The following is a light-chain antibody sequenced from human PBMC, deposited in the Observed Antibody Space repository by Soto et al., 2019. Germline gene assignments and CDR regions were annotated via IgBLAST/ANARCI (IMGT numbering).Light chain of an antibody. CDR2: AAS. V-gene: IGKV1-9*01. J-gene: IGKJ2*01. Sequence: DIQLTQSPSFLSAPVGDRVTITCRASQGISTSLAWYQQKPGEAPNLLISAASTLEGVFSAKFTGSGSGAEFTLTISSLQPEDFATYYCQQFDSYPYTFGQGTKLEIK. CDR3: QQFDSYPYT. CDR1: QGISTS.